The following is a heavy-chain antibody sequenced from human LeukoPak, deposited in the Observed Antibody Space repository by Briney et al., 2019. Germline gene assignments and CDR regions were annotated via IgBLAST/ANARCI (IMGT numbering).Heavy chain of an antibody. CDR1: GGSISSYY. D-gene: IGHD3-10*01. V-gene: IGHV4-34*01. CDR2: INHSGST. Sequence: SETLSLTCTVSGGSISSYYWSWIRQPPGKGLEWIGEINHSGSTNYNPSLKSRVTISVDTSKNQFSLKLSSVTAADTAVYYCAREVRGVKHYYYYGMDVWGQGTTVTVSS. CDR3: AREVRGVKHYYYYGMDV. J-gene: IGHJ6*02.